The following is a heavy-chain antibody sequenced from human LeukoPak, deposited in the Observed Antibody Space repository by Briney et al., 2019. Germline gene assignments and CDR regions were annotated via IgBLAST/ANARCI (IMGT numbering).Heavy chain of an antibody. CDR2: MYYSGIT. V-gene: IGHV4-59*11. D-gene: IGHD2-2*01. CDR1: GDSISSHY. Sequence: SETLSLTCTVSGDSISSHYWSWIRQPPGKGLEWIGYMYYSGITNYNPSLKSRVTISVDTSKNQFSLKLSSVTAADTAVYYCARGGSIVVVPFLPFDPWGQGTLVTVSS. J-gene: IGHJ5*02. CDR3: ARGGSIVVVPFLPFDP.